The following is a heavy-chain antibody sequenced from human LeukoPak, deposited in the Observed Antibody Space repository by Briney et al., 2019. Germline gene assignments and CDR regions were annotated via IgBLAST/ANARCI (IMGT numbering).Heavy chain of an antibody. CDR1: GFTFSNYN. Sequence: PGGSLRLSCAASGFTFSNYNMNWVRQAPGKGLEWVSRINIDGSRSYADSVKGRFTISRDNSKNTLYLQMNSLRAEDTAVYYCAKFTAAAPWGWFDPWGQGTLVTVSS. D-gene: IGHD6-13*01. CDR3: AKFTAAAPWGWFDP. V-gene: IGHV3-74*01. CDR2: INIDGSR. J-gene: IGHJ5*02.